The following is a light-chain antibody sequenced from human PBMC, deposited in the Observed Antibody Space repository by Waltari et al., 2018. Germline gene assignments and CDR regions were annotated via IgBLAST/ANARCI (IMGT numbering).Light chain of an antibody. CDR3: QQYTNWPLT. CDR1: QSIRST. V-gene: IGKV3D-15*01. Sequence: EIVLTQSPATLSVSPGERATLSCWASQSIRSTLAWYQQKPGQAPRLLIYDASTRAHGIPVRFSGSGSGTYFTLTISSLQSEDFAVYYCQQYTNWPLTFGGGTKVEI. CDR2: DAS. J-gene: IGKJ4*01.